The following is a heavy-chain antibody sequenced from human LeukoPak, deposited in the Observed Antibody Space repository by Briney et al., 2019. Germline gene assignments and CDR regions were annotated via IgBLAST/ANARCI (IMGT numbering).Heavy chain of an antibody. CDR1: GFTFSTYW. CDR3: ASGGYDITMVRGVHYYGMDV. J-gene: IGHJ6*02. D-gene: IGHD3-10*01. V-gene: IGHV3-21*01. Sequence: PGGSLRLSCVASGFTFSTYWMGWVRQAPGKGLEWVSSISSSSSYIYYADSVKGRFTISRDNAKNSLYLQMNSLRAEDTAVYYCASGGYDITMVRGVHYYGMDVWGQGTTVTVSS. CDR2: ISSSSSYI.